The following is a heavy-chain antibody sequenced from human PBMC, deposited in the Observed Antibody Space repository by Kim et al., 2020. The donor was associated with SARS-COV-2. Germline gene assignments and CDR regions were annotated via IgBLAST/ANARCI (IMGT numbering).Heavy chain of an antibody. Sequence: YADSVKGRLTISRDNRKNSLYLQMNFLRPEDTALYFCVRAPSVGTTGYFQHWGQGTLVTVSS. D-gene: IGHD1-26*01. J-gene: IGHJ1*01. CDR3: VRAPSVGTTGYFQH. V-gene: IGHV3-43*01.